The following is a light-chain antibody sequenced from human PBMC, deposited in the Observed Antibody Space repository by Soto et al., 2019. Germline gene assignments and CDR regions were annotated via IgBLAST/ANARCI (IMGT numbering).Light chain of an antibody. CDR3: QQYENWIT. V-gene: IGKV3-15*01. CDR1: QSVSSN. J-gene: IGKJ5*01. CDR2: GTS. Sequence: EIVLTQSPATLSVSPGERATLSCRASQSVSSNLAWFQQKPGQAPRLLTYGTSARATGIPARFSGSGSGTEFTLTISSLQSEDSAICYCQQYENWITFGQGTRLEIK.